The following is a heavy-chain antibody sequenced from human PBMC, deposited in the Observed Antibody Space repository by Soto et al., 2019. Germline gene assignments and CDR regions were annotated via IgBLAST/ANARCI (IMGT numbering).Heavy chain of an antibody. CDR3: ARGRTNWHTLTRDN. V-gene: IGHV1-8*01. J-gene: IGHJ4*02. Sequence: QVQLVQSGAVVKKPGASVKVSCKASGYDFTNYDINWVRQATGQGLEFLVWMNPNNGNIGYAQKFQGRVTMTRDTSISTAFMELSSLTSDDTAIYDCARGRTNWHTLTRDNWGQGTLSTFSS. CDR2: MNPNNGNI. CDR1: GYDFTNYD. D-gene: IGHD1-1*01.